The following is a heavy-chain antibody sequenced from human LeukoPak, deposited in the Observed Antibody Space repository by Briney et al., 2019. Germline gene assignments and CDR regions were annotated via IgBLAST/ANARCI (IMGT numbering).Heavy chain of an antibody. J-gene: IGHJ4*02. Sequence: PSETLSLTCAVYGGSFSGYYWSWIRQPPGKGLEWIGEINHSGSTNYNPSLKSRVTISVDTSKNQFSLKPSSVTAADTAVYYCARGPGYYYDSSGYFDYWGQGTLVTVSS. V-gene: IGHV4-34*01. CDR2: INHSGST. CDR1: GGSFSGYY. D-gene: IGHD3-22*01. CDR3: ARGPGYYYDSSGYFDY.